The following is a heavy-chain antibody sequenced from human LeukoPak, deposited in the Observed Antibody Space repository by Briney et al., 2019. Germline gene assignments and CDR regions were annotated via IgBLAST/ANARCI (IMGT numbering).Heavy chain of an antibody. J-gene: IGHJ5*02. CDR3: ARHHYYYDSSGWGS. D-gene: IGHD3-22*01. Sequence: PSATLSLTCTVSGGSISSGSYYWSWIRQRAGKGLEWIGRIYTSGSTNYNPSLKSRVTISVDTSKNQFSLKLSSVTAADTAVYYCARHHYYYDSSGWGSWGQGTLVTVSS. CDR2: IYTSGST. CDR1: GGSISSGSYY. V-gene: IGHV4-61*02.